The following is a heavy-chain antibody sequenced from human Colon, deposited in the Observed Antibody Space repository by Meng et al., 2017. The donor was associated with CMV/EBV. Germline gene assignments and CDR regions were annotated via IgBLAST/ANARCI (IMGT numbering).Heavy chain of an antibody. CDR1: GFTFSSYA. D-gene: IGHD4-11*01. J-gene: IGHJ6*02. CDR2: IYSGGSST. CDR3: AKDDSNYGYYYGMDV. Sequence: GESLKISCAASGFTFSSYAMSWVRQAPGKGLEWASVIYSGGSSTYYADSVKGRFTISRDNSKNTLYLQMNSLRAEDTAVYYCAKDDSNYGYYYGMDVWGQGTTVTVSS. V-gene: IGHV3-23*03.